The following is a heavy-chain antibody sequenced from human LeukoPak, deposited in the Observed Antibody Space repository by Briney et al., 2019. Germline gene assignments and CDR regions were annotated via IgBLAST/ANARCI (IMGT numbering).Heavy chain of an antibody. CDR1: GFTLSSNW. Sequence: PGGSLRLSCAGSGFTLSSNWMHWVRQAPGKGLVWVSRIYSDGSRTNYADSVKGRFTISGDKAKNTQYLQMNSLRAEDTAVYYCTRSGRGGAFDIWGQGTMVTVSS. CDR2: IYSDGSRT. D-gene: IGHD1-26*01. CDR3: TRSGRGGAFDI. J-gene: IGHJ3*02. V-gene: IGHV3-74*01.